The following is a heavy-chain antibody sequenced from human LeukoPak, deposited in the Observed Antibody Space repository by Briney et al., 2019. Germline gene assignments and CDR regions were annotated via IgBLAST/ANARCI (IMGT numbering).Heavy chain of an antibody. D-gene: IGHD2-8*01. CDR1: GFSFSAYS. Sequence: GGSLRLSCAASGFSFSAYSFSWVRQAPGKGLEWVSGISASGGDTFYADSVKGRFTISRDNSKNTLSLQMNSLRVEDTAIYYCAKDVRRCNGACTWGQGTLVTVSS. J-gene: IGHJ5*02. CDR3: AKDVRRCNGACT. V-gene: IGHV3-23*01. CDR2: ISASGGDT.